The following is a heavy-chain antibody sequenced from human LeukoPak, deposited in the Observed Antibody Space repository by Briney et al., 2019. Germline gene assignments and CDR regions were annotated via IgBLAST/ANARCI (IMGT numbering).Heavy chain of an antibody. CDR2: IKNDGSTT. CDR1: GFTFSNYW. V-gene: IGHV3-74*01. D-gene: IGHD4-17*01. J-gene: IGHJ4*02. CDR3: ATDPYYGDADLDY. Sequence: GSLRLSCAASGFTFSNYWMHWVRQAPGKGLVWVSRIKNDGSTTTYADSVKGRFTISRDNAKNTLYLQMNSLRAEDTAVYYCATDPYYGDADLDYWGQGTLVTVSS.